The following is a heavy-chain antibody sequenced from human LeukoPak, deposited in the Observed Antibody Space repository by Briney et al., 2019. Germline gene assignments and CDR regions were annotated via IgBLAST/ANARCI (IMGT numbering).Heavy chain of an antibody. CDR2: IIPIFGTA. V-gene: IGHV1-69*13. Sequence: GASVKVSCKASGGTFSSYAISWVRQAPGQGLEWMGGIIPIFGTANYAQKFQGRVTITADESTSTAYMELSSLRSEDTAVYYCASDGTTIFGVYGMDVWGQGTTVTVSS. CDR1: GGTFSSYA. CDR3: ASDGTTIFGVYGMDV. J-gene: IGHJ6*02. D-gene: IGHD3-3*01.